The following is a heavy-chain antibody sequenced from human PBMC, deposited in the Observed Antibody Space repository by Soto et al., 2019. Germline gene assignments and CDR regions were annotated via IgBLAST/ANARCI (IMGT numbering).Heavy chain of an antibody. D-gene: IGHD3-22*01. CDR3: ARAPQYYYDSSGYYLRGAFDI. Sequence: ASVKVYCKASGYTFTSYGISWVLQAPGQGLELMGWISAYNGNTNYAQKLQGRVTMTTDTSTSTAYMELRSMRSDDTAVYYCARAPQYYYDSSGYYLRGAFDIWGQGTMVTV. V-gene: IGHV1-18*01. CDR1: GYTFTSYG. J-gene: IGHJ3*02. CDR2: ISAYNGNT.